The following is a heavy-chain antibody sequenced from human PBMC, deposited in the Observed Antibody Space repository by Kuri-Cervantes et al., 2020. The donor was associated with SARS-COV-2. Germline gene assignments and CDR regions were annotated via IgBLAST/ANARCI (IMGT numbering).Heavy chain of an antibody. J-gene: IGHJ4*02. CDR3: ARVKTIFGVAPFDY. D-gene: IGHD3-3*01. Sequence: SETLSLTCTVSGGSISSYYWSWIRQPPGKGLEWIGYIYYSGSTNYNPSLKSRVTISVDTSKNQFSLKLSFVTAADTAVYYCARVKTIFGVAPFDYWGQGTLVTVSS. CDR2: IYYSGST. V-gene: IGHV4-59*12. CDR1: GGSISSYY.